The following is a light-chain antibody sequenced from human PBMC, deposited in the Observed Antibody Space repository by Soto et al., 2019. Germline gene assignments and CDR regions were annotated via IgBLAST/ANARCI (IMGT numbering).Light chain of an antibody. Sequence: DIQMTQSPSSLSASVGDRVSITCRASQGIRNYLAWYQQKPGKVPKLLLYAASTLQSGVLSRFSGSGSGTDFTLTIISLQPEDVATYYCQRYNSGTWAFGQGTKVEIK. J-gene: IGKJ1*01. V-gene: IGKV1-27*01. CDR2: AAS. CDR1: QGIRNY. CDR3: QRYNSGTWA.